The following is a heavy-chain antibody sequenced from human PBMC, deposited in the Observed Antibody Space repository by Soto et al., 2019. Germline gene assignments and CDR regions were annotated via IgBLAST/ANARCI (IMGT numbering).Heavy chain of an antibody. Sequence: QVQLQQWGAGLLKPSETLSLTCAVYGGSFSGYYWSWIRQPPGKGLEWIGEINHSGSTNYNPSLNSRVTISVDTSKNHFSLKLTSVTAADTAVYYCAITTTQYWGQGTLVTVSS. V-gene: IGHV4-34*01. CDR2: INHSGST. CDR3: AITTTQY. D-gene: IGHD3-22*01. J-gene: IGHJ4*02. CDR1: GGSFSGYY.